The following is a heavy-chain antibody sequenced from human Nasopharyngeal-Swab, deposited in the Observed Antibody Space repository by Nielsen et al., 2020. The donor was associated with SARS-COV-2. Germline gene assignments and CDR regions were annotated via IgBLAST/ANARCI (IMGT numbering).Heavy chain of an antibody. CDR1: GGSISSYY. J-gene: IGHJ6*02. V-gene: IGHV4-39*01. CDR3: ARQPLTGTTGGMDV. CDR2: IYYSGST. D-gene: IGHD1-7*01. Sequence: SETLSLTCTVSGGSISSYYWGWIRQPPGKGLEWIGSIYYSGSTYYNPSLKSRVTISVDTSKNQFSLKLSSVTAADTAVYYCARQPLTGTTGGMDVWGQGTTVTVSS.